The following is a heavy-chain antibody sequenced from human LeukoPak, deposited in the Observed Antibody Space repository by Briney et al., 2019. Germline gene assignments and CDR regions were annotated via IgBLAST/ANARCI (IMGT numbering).Heavy chain of an antibody. V-gene: IGHV1-2*02. D-gene: IGHD6-13*01. J-gene: IGHJ3*02. Sequence: ASVKVSCKASGYTFTGYYMHRVRQAPGQGLEWMGWINPNSGGTNYAQKFQGRVTMTRDTSISTAYMELSRLRSDDTAVYYCAPIAAAGANDAFDIWGQGTMVTVSS. CDR3: APIAAAGANDAFDI. CDR1: GYTFTGYY. CDR2: INPNSGGT.